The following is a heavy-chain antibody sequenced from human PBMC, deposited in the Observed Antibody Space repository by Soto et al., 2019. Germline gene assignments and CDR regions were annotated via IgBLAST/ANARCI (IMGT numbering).Heavy chain of an antibody. CDR3: ARAQGSGFLVS. CDR1: GGSISPYY. Sequence: PSETLSLTCTVSGGSISPYYWSWIRQPPGKGLEWIGYIYYSGSTYYNPSLKSRVTISVDTSKNQFSLKLSSVTAADTAVYYCARAQGSGFLVSWGQRTLVTVSS. CDR2: IYYSGST. J-gene: IGHJ4*02. V-gene: IGHV4-59*08. D-gene: IGHD3-10*01.